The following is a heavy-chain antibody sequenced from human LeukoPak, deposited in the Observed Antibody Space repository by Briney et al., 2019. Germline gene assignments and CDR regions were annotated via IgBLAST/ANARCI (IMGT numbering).Heavy chain of an antibody. J-gene: IGHJ4*02. V-gene: IGHV1-2*02. CDR2: INPNSGDT. D-gene: IGHD4-17*01. CDR1: GYTFSDYY. Sequence: GASVKVSCKTSGYTFSDYYIHWIRQAPGQGLEWVGWINPNSGDTDYAQKFQGRVTMTRDTSISTAYMELSRLRSDDTAVYYCARDSSYGEVGGQGTLVTVSS. CDR3: ARDSSYGEV.